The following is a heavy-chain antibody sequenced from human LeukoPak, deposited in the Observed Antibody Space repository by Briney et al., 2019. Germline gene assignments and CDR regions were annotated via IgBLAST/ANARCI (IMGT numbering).Heavy chain of an antibody. CDR1: GGSISSSSYY. CDR2: IYYSGSA. D-gene: IGHD1-26*01. CDR3: ARLGVGLSPQKYYYYGMDV. J-gene: IGHJ6*02. Sequence: SETLSLTCTVSGGSISSSSYYWGWIRQPPGKGLEWIGSIYYSGSAYYNPSLKSRVTISVDTSKNQFSLKLSSVTAADTAVYYCARLGVGLSPQKYYYYGMDVWGQGTTVAVSS. V-gene: IGHV4-39*07.